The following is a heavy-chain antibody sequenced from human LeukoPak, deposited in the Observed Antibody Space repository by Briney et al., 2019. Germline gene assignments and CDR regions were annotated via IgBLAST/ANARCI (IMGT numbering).Heavy chain of an antibody. Sequence: ASVKVSCKASGYTFTGYYMHWVRQAPGQGLAWMGWINPNSGGTNYAQKFQGRVTMTRDTSISTAYMELSRLRSDDTAVYYCARSGKYDFWSGYPLGYWGQGTLVTVSS. CDR1: GYTFTGYY. CDR3: ARSGKYDFWSGYPLGY. D-gene: IGHD3-3*01. J-gene: IGHJ4*02. V-gene: IGHV1-2*02. CDR2: INPNSGGT.